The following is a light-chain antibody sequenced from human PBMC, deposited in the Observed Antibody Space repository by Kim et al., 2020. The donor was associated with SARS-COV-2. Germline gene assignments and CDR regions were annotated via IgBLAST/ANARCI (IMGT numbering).Light chain of an antibody. CDR3: QQYGSSPFT. V-gene: IGKV3-20*01. CDR2: GAS. CDR1: QSVSSSY. Sequence: SPVERATRYCRASQSVSSSYVAWYQQKPGQAPRLLIHGASRRATGSPDRCSGSGSGTDFTLTISRLEPEDFSVYYCQQYGSSPFTFGPGTKVDIK. J-gene: IGKJ3*01.